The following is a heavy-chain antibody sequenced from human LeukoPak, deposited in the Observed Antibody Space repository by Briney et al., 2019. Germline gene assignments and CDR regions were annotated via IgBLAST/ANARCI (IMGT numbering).Heavy chain of an antibody. Sequence: SETLSLTCAVSGVSISSGGYSLSWIRQPPGKGLEWIGYIYHSGSTYYNPSLKSRVTISVDRSKNQSSLKLSSVTAADTAVYYCARRENYYDSSGYYYGAFDIWGQGTMVTVSS. CDR1: GVSISSGGYS. D-gene: IGHD3-22*01. J-gene: IGHJ3*02. CDR2: IYHSGST. V-gene: IGHV4-30-2*01. CDR3: ARRENYYDSSGYYYGAFDI.